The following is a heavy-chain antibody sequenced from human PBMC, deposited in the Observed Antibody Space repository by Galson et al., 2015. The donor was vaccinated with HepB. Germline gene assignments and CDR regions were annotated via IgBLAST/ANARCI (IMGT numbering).Heavy chain of an antibody. CDR2: ISGNDDSR. J-gene: IGHJ5*01. CDR3: AKGYGLFDS. V-gene: IGHV3-23*01. CDR1: GCGFDTHA. D-gene: IGHD5-18*01. Sequence: SLRLSCAASGCGFDTHATSWVRQVPGTGLEWISGISGNDDSRFYGDSVKGRFPVTRDNSKNIVFLQMNSLGADDTGLYFCAKGYGLFDSWGHGILVTVSS.